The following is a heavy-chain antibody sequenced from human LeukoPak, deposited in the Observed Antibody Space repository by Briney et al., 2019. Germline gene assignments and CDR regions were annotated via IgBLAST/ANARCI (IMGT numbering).Heavy chain of an antibody. D-gene: IGHD5-24*01. V-gene: IGHV3-7*01. CDR3: ARDGEMATIENYFDY. CDR1: GFTFTNHW. CDR2: IKQDGNER. J-gene: IGHJ4*02. Sequence: GGSLRLSCAASGFTFTNHWMSWVRQAPGTGLEWVANIKQDGNERYYVDSVRGRFTITRDNAKNSLYLQMNSLRAEDTAVYYCARDGEMATIENYFDYWGQGALVTVSS.